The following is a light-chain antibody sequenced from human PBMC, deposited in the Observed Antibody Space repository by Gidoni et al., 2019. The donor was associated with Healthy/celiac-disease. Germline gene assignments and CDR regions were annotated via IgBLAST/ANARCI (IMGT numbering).Light chain of an antibody. CDR2: AAS. Sequence: DIQMTQSPSSLSASVGDRVTITCRASQSISSYLNWYQQKQGKAPKLLIDAASSLQSGVPSRCSGSGAGTDFTLTISILQPEYFATYYCQRSYSTPTFGGGTKVEIK. V-gene: IGKV1-39*01. CDR1: QSISSY. J-gene: IGKJ4*01. CDR3: QRSYSTPT.